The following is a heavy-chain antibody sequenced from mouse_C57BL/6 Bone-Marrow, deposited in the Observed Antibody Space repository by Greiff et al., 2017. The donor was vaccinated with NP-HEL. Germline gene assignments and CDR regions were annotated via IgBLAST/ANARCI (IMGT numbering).Heavy chain of an antibody. D-gene: IGHD2-4*01. V-gene: IGHV2-5*01. CDR2: IWRGGST. CDR1: GFSLPSYG. J-gene: IGHJ1*03. Sequence: QVQLKQSGPGLVQPSQSLSITCTVSGFSLPSYGVHWVRQSPGKGLEWLGVIWRGGSTDYNAAFMSRLSLTKDNSKSQVFFKMNSLQADDTAIYYCAKNPLYYDYDEYFDVWGTGTTVTVSS. CDR3: AKNPLYYDYDEYFDV.